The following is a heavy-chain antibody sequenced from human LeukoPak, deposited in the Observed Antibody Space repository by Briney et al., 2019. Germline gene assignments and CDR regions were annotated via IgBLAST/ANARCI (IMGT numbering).Heavy chain of an antibody. Sequence: SETLSLTCTVSGGSLSSYYWSWIRQPPGKGLEWIGYIYYSGSTNYNPSLKSRVTISVDTSKNQLSLKLSSVTAADTAVYYCALLDYYYGMDVWGQGTTVTVSS. CDR2: IYYSGST. CDR1: GGSLSSYY. J-gene: IGHJ6*02. CDR3: ALLDYYYGMDV. V-gene: IGHV4-59*08. D-gene: IGHD2-15*01.